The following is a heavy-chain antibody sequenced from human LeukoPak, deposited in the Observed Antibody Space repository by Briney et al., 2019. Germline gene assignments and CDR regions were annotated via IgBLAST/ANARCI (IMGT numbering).Heavy chain of an antibody. D-gene: IGHD6-13*01. CDR1: GYTFTSYY. CDR3: ARAASSSLTSFDY. CDR2: INPSGGST. Sequence: ASVKVSCKASGYTFTSYYMHWVRQAPGQGLEWMGIINPSGGSTSYAQKFQGRVTMTRDTSISTAYMELSRLRSDDTAVYYCARAASSSLTSFDYWGQGTLVTVSS. J-gene: IGHJ4*02. V-gene: IGHV1-46*01.